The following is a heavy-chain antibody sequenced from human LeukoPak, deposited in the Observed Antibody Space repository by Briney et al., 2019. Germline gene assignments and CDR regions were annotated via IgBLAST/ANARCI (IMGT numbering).Heavy chain of an antibody. J-gene: IGHJ6*03. D-gene: IGHD6-19*01. CDR1: GGSISSGAYS. Sequence: PSETLSLTCAVSGGSISSGAYSWSWIRQPPRKGLEWIGYVYYSGGTYYNPSLKSRVTISVDTSKNQCSLKLSSVTAADTAVYYCARGQSSGWFLYYYYMDVWGKGTTVTVSS. V-gene: IGHV4-30-4*07. CDR3: ARGQSSGWFLYYYYMDV. CDR2: VYYSGGT.